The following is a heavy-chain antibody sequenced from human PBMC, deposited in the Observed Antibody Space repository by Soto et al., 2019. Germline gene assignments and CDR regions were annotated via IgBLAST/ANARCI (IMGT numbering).Heavy chain of an antibody. CDR1: GFTFSSYG. D-gene: IGHD4-4*01. Sequence: GGSLRLSCAASGFTFSSYGMHWVRQAPGTGLEWVAVISYDGSNKYYADSVKGRFTISRDNSKNTLYLQMNSLRAEDTAVYYCAKGGYSTRQGMDVWGQGTTVTVSS. CDR3: AKGGYSTRQGMDV. CDR2: ISYDGSNK. J-gene: IGHJ6*02. V-gene: IGHV3-30*18.